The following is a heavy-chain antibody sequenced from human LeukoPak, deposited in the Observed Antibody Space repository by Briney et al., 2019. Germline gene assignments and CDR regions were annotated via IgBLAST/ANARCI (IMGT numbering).Heavy chain of an antibody. CDR1: GFTFSAYP. J-gene: IGHJ3*02. Sequence: GGSLRLSCAASGFTFSAYPLHWVRQAPGKGLEWAAYISFDGNDKYYADSAKGRFTISRDKSNNILFLQMKTLRVEDTAVYYCAKDLEYYGSGDPFDMWGQGTMVTVSS. V-gene: IGHV3-30*04. D-gene: IGHD3-10*01. CDR3: AKDLEYYGSGDPFDM. CDR2: ISFDGNDK.